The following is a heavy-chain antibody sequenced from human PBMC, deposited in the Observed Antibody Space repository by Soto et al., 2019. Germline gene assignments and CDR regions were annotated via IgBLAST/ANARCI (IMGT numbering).Heavy chain of an antibody. CDR2: ISYDGSNK. J-gene: IGHJ6*03. CDR1: GFTFSSYG. CDR3: AKEGSYCSSTSCYVWYYYYYYYMDV. Sequence: GGSLRLSCAASGFTFSSYGMHWVRQAPGKGLEWVAVISYDGSNKYYADSVKGRFTISRDNSKNTLYLQMNSLRAEDTAVYYCAKEGSYCSSTSCYVWYYYYYYYMDVWGQGTTVPVSS. V-gene: IGHV3-30*18. D-gene: IGHD2-2*01.